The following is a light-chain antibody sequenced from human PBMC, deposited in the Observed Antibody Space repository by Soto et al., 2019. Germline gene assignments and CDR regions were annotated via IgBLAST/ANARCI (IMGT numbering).Light chain of an antibody. V-gene: IGKV3-20*01. CDR2: GAS. J-gene: IGKJ4*01. Sequence: EIVLTQSPGTLSLSPGERATLSCRASQSVSSSYLAWYQQKPGQAPRLLIYGASGRATGIPDRFSGSGSGTDFTLTISRLEPEDFAVDYCHQYGYSPLTFGGGTKVEIK. CDR3: HQYGYSPLT. CDR1: QSVSSSY.